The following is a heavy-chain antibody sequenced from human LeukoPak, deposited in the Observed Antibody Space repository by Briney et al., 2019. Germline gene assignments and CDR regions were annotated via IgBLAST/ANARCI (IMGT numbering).Heavy chain of an antibody. D-gene: IGHD6-6*01. CDR2: ISYDGSNK. Sequence: EGSLRLSCVASGFTFSSYGMHWVRQAPGKGLEWVAVISYDGSNKYYADSVKGRFTISRDNSKNTLYLQMNSLRAEDTAVYYCAKDLGSSSVDYWGQGTLVTVSS. V-gene: IGHV3-30*18. CDR3: AKDLGSSSVDY. CDR1: GFTFSSYG. J-gene: IGHJ4*02.